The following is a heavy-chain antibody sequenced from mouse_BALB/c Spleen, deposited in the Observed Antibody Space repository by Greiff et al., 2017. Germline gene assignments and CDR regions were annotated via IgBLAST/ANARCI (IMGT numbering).Heavy chain of an antibody. CDR1: GFTFSSYT. V-gene: IGHV5-12-2*01. CDR2: ISNGGGST. CDR3: ARQRDSWFAY. J-gene: IGHJ3*01. Sequence: VQLKESGGGLVQPGGSLKLSCAASGFTFSSYTMSWVRQTPEKRLEWVAYISNGGGSTYYPDTVKGRFTISRDNAKNTLYLQMSSLKSEDTAMYYCARQRDSWFAYWGQGTLVTVSA.